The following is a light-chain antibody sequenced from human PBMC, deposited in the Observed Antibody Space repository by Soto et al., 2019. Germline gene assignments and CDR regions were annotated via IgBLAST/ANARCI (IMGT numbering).Light chain of an antibody. J-gene: IGLJ1*01. Sequence: QSALTQPASVSGSPGQSNTISCTGTSSDVGGHNAVSWYRQDPGKAPKLVIYDVTNRPSGVSNRFSGSKSGNTASLTISGLQTEDEADYYCSSFTSSITYVFGTGTQLTVL. CDR2: DVT. CDR3: SSFTSSITYV. V-gene: IGLV2-14*01. CDR1: SSDVGGHNA.